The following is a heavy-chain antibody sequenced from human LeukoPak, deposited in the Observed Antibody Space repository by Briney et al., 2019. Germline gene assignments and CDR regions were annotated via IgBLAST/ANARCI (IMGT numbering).Heavy chain of an antibody. V-gene: IGHV3-33*01. CDR3: ARDSAAYCGGDCYSCPDY. D-gene: IGHD2-21*02. Sequence: GGSLRLSCAASGFTFSSYGMHWVRQAPGKGLEWVAVIWYDGSNKYYADSVKGRFTISRDNSENTLYLQMNSLRAEDTAVYYCARDSAAYCGGDCYSCPDYWGQGTLVTVSS. J-gene: IGHJ4*02. CDR2: IWYDGSNK. CDR1: GFTFSSYG.